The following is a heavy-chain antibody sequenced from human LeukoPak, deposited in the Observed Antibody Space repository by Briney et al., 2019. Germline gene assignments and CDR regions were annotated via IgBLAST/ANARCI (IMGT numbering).Heavy chain of an antibody. CDR2: ISSSGGTI. V-gene: IGHV3-48*03. CDR3: AREMPSSSRLDS. D-gene: IGHD2-2*01. J-gene: IGHJ4*02. CDR1: GFTFRNYD. Sequence: GGSLRLSCAASGFTFRNYDMNWVRQAPRKGLEWVSYISSSGGTIYYADSVKDRFTISRDNAKNSLYLQMNSPRVEDTAVYYCAREMPSSSRLDSWGQGTLVTVSS.